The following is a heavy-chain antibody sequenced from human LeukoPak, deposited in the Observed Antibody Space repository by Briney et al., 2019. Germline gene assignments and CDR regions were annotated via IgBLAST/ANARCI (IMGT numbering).Heavy chain of an antibody. CDR1: GGTFDTYG. J-gene: IGHJ6*03. D-gene: IGHD2-15*01. V-gene: IGHV1-69*05. CDR3: AGTHLLTGHFCYMDV. CDR2: IIPIFRSV. Sequence: SVKVSCKASGGTFDTYGISWVRQAPGQGLEWMGGIIPIFRSVNYAQKLQGRVTFTTDESTSTAYMELNSLSSEDTAVYYCAGTHLLTGHFCYMDVWGKGTTLIVSS.